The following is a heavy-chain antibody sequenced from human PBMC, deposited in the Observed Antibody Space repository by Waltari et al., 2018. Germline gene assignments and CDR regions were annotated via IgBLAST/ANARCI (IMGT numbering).Heavy chain of an antibody. CDR3: ARRVACTLVYVDY. CDR2: IYYSGGT. V-gene: IGHV4-39*01. Sequence: HLQLQESGSGLVKPSATLSLTYTVSGGSISRSRYCWCWIRQPPGKGLEGIGSIYYSGGTYDNPSLKSRLTISVDTAKKQFSLKLRFVTAADTAVYYGARRVACTLVYVDYWGQGTLVTVSS. D-gene: IGHD2-8*01. CDR1: GGSISRSRYC. J-gene: IGHJ4*02.